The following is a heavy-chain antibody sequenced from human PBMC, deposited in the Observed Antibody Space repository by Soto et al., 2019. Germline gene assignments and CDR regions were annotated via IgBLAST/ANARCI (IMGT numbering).Heavy chain of an antibody. J-gene: IGHJ5*02. CDR2: ISLYSDGT. Sequence: ASVKVSCKTSGYTFSNYGITWVRQAPGQPLEWLGWISLYSDGTNYAQKFQGRDSMTTDTSTTTAYMELRSLRSDDTAVHYCARVVPGAEAWFGPWGQGTLVTV. CDR3: ARVVPGAEAWFGP. V-gene: IGHV1-18*01. CDR1: GYTFSNYG. D-gene: IGHD2-2*01.